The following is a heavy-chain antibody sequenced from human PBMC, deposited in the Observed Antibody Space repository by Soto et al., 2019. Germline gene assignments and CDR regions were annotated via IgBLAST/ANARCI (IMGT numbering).Heavy chain of an antibody. CDR3: AKWIGCSGGSCLPTYPYYFDY. D-gene: IGHD2-15*01. CDR2: ISGSGGST. V-gene: IGHV3-23*01. CDR1: GFTFSSYA. Sequence: GGSLRLSCAASGFTFSSYAMSWVRQAPGKGLEWVSAISGSGGSTYYADSVKGRFTISRDNSKNTLYLQMNSLRAEDTAVYYCAKWIGCSGGSCLPTYPYYFDYWGQGTLVTVSS. J-gene: IGHJ4*02.